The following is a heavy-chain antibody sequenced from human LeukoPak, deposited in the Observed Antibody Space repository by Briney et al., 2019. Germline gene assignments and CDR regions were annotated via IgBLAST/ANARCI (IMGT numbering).Heavy chain of an antibody. CDR2: IRYDGSNK. CDR3: SYGSSWYSLFDY. CDR1: GFTFSSYG. V-gene: IGHV3-30*02. J-gene: IGHJ4*02. D-gene: IGHD6-13*01. Sequence: PGGSLRLSCAASGFTFSSYGMHWVRQAPGKGLEWVAFIRYDGSNKYYADSVKGRFAISRDNSKNTLYLQMNSLRAEDTAVYYCSYGSSWYSLFDYWGQGTLVTVSS.